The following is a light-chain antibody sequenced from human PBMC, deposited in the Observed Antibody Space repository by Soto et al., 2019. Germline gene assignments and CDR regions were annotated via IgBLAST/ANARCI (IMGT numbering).Light chain of an antibody. J-gene: IGLJ1*01. CDR1: SSDVGGYNY. V-gene: IGLV2-14*03. CDR2: DVS. Sequence: QSVLTQPASVSGSPGQSITISCTGTSSDVGGYNYVSWYQQHPGKAPKLMIPDVSNRPSGVSNRFSGSKSGNTASLTISGLQAEDEADYYCSSYTRSDTYVFGTGTQLTVL. CDR3: SSYTRSDTYV.